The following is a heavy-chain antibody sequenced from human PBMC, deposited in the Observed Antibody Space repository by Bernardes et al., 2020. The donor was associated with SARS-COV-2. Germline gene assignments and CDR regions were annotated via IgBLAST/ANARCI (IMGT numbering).Heavy chain of an antibody. J-gene: IGHJ3*02. D-gene: IGHD2-2*02. CDR3: ARDRGYCSSTSCYRTFPIGGGMGAFDI. Sequence: SETLSLTCTVSGGSISSYYWSWIRQPAGKGLEWIGRIYTSGSTNYNPSLKSRVTMSVDTSKNQFSLKLSSVTAADTAVYYCARDRGYCSSTSCYRTFPIGGGMGAFDIWGQGTMVTVSS. V-gene: IGHV4-4*07. CDR2: IYTSGST. CDR1: GGSISSYY.